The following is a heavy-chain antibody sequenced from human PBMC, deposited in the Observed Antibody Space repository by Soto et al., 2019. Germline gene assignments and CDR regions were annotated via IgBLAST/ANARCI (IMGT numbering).Heavy chain of an antibody. D-gene: IGHD6-13*01. V-gene: IGHV3-53*01. CDR2: IFSGGST. J-gene: IGHJ4*02. Sequence: GGSLRLSCAASGFTVNNNYMSWVRQAPGKGLEWVSVIFSGGSTYYADAVKGRFTISRDNSKNTLDLQMNSLRAEDTAVYYCTRDLPGYGSSWPREWGQGTLVTVSS. CDR3: TRDLPGYGSSWPRE. CDR1: GFTVNNNY.